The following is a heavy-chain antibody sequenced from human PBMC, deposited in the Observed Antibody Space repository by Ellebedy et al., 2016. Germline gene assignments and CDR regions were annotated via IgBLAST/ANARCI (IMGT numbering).Heavy chain of an antibody. D-gene: IGHD3-10*01. V-gene: IGHV3-7*01. Sequence: GESLKISCAASGFTFSSSWMSWVRQAPGKGLEWVANIKQDGSEKYYVDSVKGRFTISRDNAKNSLYLQMNSLRAEDTAVYYCARETHYYGSGSYNTAFDIWGQGTMVTVSS. CDR1: GFTFSSSW. J-gene: IGHJ3*02. CDR3: ARETHYYGSGSYNTAFDI. CDR2: IKQDGSEK.